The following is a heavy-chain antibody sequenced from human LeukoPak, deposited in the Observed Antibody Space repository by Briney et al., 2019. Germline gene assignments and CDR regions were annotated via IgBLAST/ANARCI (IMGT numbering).Heavy chain of an antibody. Sequence: GGSLRLSCAASGFTFSDYSISWVRQAAGKGLEWVASISSSSLYIYYADPVKGRFTISRDNAKNSLYLQMNNLRAEDTAVYYCATYSSLNRREFQYWGQGTLLTVSS. V-gene: IGHV3-21*01. J-gene: IGHJ1*01. CDR3: ATYSSLNRREFQY. D-gene: IGHD3-22*01. CDR1: GFTFSDYS. CDR2: ISSSSLYI.